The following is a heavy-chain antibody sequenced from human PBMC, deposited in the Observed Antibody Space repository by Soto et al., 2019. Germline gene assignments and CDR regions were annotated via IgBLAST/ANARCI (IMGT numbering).Heavy chain of an antibody. CDR1: GFRFSDYS. CDR2: ITSSGDST. Sequence: DVQLLESGGGSVHPGGSLRLACACSGFRFSDYSMNWVRQAPGKGLEWVSYITSSGDSTYYADSVKGRFTVSRDNAKNSLFLQLNGLRDEDTDVYYCARLPKGSTVTSWGQGTLVTVSS. V-gene: IGHV3-48*02. CDR3: ARLPKGSTVTS. D-gene: IGHD4-17*01. J-gene: IGHJ4*02.